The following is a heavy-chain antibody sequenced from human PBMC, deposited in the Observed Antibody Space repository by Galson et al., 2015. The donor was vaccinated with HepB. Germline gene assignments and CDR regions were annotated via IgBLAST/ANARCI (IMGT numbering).Heavy chain of an antibody. Sequence: SLRLSCAASGFTFSSYSMNWVRQAPGKGLEWVSSISSSSSYIYYADSVKGRFTISRDNAKNSLYLQMNSLRAEDTAVYYCAREWEWELLGPIDYWGQGALVTVSS. CDR1: GFTFSSYS. CDR3: AREWEWELLGPIDY. J-gene: IGHJ4*02. CDR2: ISSSSSYI. D-gene: IGHD1-26*01. V-gene: IGHV3-21*01.